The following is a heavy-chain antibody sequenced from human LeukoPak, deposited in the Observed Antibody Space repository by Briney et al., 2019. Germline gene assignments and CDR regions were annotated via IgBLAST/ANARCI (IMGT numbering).Heavy chain of an antibody. CDR2: INSDGSST. CDR3: AKGVAAGVIDY. Sequence: GGSLRLSCAASGFTFSSYWMHWVRQAPGKGLVWVSRINSDGSSTSYADSVKGRFTISRDNAKNTLYLQMNSLRAEDTAVYYCAKGVAAGVIDYWGQGTLVTVSS. D-gene: IGHD6-13*01. V-gene: IGHV3-74*01. J-gene: IGHJ4*02. CDR1: GFTFSSYW.